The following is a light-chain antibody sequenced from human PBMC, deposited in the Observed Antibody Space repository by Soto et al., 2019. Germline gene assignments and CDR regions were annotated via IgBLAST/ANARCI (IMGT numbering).Light chain of an antibody. CDR1: QSILSSSNNKNY. Sequence: DIVMTQSPDSLTVSLGERATINCKSGQSILSSSNNKNYLAWYQQKPGQPPKLLISWASTRDSGVPDRFSGSGSGATFTLTISSLQAEDVAVYYCQQYYNSPITFGQGTRLEIK. CDR3: QQYYNSPIT. CDR2: WAS. J-gene: IGKJ5*01. V-gene: IGKV4-1*01.